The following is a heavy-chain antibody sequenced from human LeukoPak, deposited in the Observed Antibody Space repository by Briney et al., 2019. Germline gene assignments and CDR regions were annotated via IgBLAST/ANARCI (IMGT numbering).Heavy chain of an antibody. V-gene: IGHV3-11*03. CDR2: ISSGSDDT. Sequence: GGSLRLSCAASGFSFSAYYMSWIRQAPGKGLEWVSYISSGSDDTIYADSVKGRFTISRDNAKNSLFLQMNSLTAEDTAVYYCVGRTCLGGGYCTTKPWGQETLVTVSS. D-gene: IGHD2-8*01. J-gene: IGHJ5*02. CDR1: GFSFSAYY. CDR3: VGRTCLGGGYCTTKP.